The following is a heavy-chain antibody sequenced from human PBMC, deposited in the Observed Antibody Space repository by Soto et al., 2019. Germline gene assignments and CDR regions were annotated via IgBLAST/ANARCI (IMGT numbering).Heavy chain of an antibody. V-gene: IGHV4-39*01. Sequence: QLRLQESGPGLVKPSDTLALTCSVSGGSIRSHGYYWAWIRQPPGQGLEWIGSMYYSGTTYYNPPSKGRVTLSINSSNNQFALKVQSVTAADTAVYYCARPVYSGNFFAYAARFDPWGQGTLVTVSS. CDR2: MYYSGTT. CDR3: ARPVYSGNFFAYAARFDP. D-gene: IGHD1-26*01. J-gene: IGHJ5*02. CDR1: GGSIRSHGYY.